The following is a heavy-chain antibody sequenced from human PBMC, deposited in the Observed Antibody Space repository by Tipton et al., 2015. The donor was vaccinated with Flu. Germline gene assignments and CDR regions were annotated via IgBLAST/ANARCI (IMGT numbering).Heavy chain of an antibody. CDR1: DYTFTNYG. D-gene: IGHD5-18*01. Sequence: QVQLVQSGAEVKQPGASVKVSCKASDYTFTNYGISWVRQAPGQGLEWMGWVSGYNGYTNYTQKLQGRVTMTTDTSTSTAYMELTSLTSDDTAVYYCARDRKTTMFTTVDYGMDVWGQGTTVTVSS. V-gene: IGHV1-18*01. CDR2: VSGYNGYT. J-gene: IGHJ6*02. CDR3: ARDRKTTMFTTVDYGMDV.